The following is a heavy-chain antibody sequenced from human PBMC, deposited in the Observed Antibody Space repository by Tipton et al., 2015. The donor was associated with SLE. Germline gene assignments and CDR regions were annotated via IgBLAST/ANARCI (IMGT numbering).Heavy chain of an antibody. CDR3: ARDSGYSYGPVFDY. CDR2: IKQDGSEK. D-gene: IGHD5-18*01. J-gene: IGHJ4*02. CDR1: RFTFSSYW. V-gene: IGHV3-7*01. Sequence: GSLRLSCAASRFTFSSYWMSWVRQAPGKGLEWVANIKQDGSEKYYVDSVKGRFTISRDNAKNSLYLQMNSLRAEDTAVYYCARDSGYSYGPVFDYWGQGTLVTVSS.